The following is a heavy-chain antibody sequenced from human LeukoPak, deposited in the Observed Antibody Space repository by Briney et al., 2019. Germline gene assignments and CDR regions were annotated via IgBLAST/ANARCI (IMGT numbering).Heavy chain of an antibody. CDR3: ARGGGPGAFDI. CDR1: GGTFSSYA. Sequence: SVKVSCKASGGTFSSYAISWVRQAPGQGLEWMGRIIPILGIANYAQKFQGRVTMTTDTSTSTAYMELRSLRSDDTAVYYCARGGGPGAFDIWGQGTMVTVSS. V-gene: IGHV1-69*04. J-gene: IGHJ3*02. D-gene: IGHD3-16*01. CDR2: IIPILGIA.